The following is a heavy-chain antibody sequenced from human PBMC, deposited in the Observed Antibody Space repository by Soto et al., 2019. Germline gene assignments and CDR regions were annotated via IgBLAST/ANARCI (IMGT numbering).Heavy chain of an antibody. CDR2: INAGNGNT. CDR1: GYTFTRYA. V-gene: IGHV1-3*01. CDR3: ARGRNTAMVRYGMDV. J-gene: IGHJ6*02. Sequence: ASVKVSCKACGYTFTRYAMHWVRQAPGQRLEWMGWINAGNGNTKYSQKFQGRVTITRDTSASTAYMELSSLRSEDTAVYYCARGRNTAMVRYGMDVWGQGTTVTVSS. D-gene: IGHD5-18*01.